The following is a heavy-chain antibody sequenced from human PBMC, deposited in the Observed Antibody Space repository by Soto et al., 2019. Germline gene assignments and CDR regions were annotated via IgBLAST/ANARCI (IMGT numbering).Heavy chain of an antibody. CDR1: GYILSDYD. D-gene: IGHD6-19*01. CDR2: INAGNGDT. V-gene: IGHV1-3*01. J-gene: IGHJ4*02. CDR3: ARAGPEYRSGGYSYRPWFDY. Sequence: QVQVVQSGAEVKKPGASVRVSCKASGYILSDYDMHWVRQAPGQRPEWMGWINAGNGDTLYSQKFQGRVTITRDTSANTAYMELSSLTSEDTAVYYCARAGPEYRSGGYSYRPWFDYWGQGTLVTVSS.